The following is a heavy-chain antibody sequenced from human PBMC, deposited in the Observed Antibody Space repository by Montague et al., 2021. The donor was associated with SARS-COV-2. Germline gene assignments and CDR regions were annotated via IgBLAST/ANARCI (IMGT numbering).Heavy chain of an antibody. V-gene: IGHV3-30-3*01. CDR3: ARERWIQLSFYYYYGMDV. CDR1: GFTFSSYA. Sequence: SRRLSWSASGFTFSSYAMHWVRQAPGKGLEWVAVISYDGSNKYYADSVKGRFTISRDNSKNTLYLQMNSLRAEDTAVYYCARERWIQLSFYYYYGMDVWGQGTTVTVSS. CDR2: ISYDGSNK. D-gene: IGHD5-18*01. J-gene: IGHJ6*02.